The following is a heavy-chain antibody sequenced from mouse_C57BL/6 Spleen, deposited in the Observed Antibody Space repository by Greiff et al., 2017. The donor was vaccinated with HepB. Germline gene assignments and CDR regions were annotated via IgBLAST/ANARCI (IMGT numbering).Heavy chain of an antibody. Sequence: EVMLVESEGGLVQPGSSMKLSCTASGFTFSDYYMAWVRQVPEKGLEWVANINYDGSSTYYLDSLKSRFIISRDNAKNILYLQMSSLKSEDTATYYCARDRAGTQYFDVWGTGTTVTVSS. D-gene: IGHD3-3*01. CDR2: INYDGSST. J-gene: IGHJ1*03. CDR1: GFTFSDYY. CDR3: ARDRAGTQYFDV. V-gene: IGHV5-16*01.